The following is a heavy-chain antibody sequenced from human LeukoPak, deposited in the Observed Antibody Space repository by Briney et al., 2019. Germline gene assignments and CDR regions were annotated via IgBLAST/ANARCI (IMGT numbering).Heavy chain of an antibody. Sequence: PSETLSLTCTVSGGSISSYYWSWIRQPPGKGLEWIGYIYYSGSTNYNPSLKSRVTISVDTSKNQFSLKLSSVTAADTAVYYCARRAASGWYYTFDYWGQGTLVTVSS. V-gene: IGHV4-59*01. J-gene: IGHJ4*02. CDR3: ARRAASGWYYTFDY. CDR2: IYYSGST. CDR1: GGSISSYY. D-gene: IGHD6-19*01.